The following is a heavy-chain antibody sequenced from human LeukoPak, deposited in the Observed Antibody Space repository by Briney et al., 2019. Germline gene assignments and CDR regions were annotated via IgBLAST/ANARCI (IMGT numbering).Heavy chain of an antibody. J-gene: IGHJ4*02. D-gene: IGHD6-13*01. CDR2: TYYRSKWYN. V-gene: IGHV6-1*01. CDR3: ARDRPNSSSWYSYFDY. CDR1: GDSVSSNSAA. Sequence: SQTLSLTCAISGDSVSSNSAAWNWIRQSPSRGLEWLGRTYYRSKWYNDYAVSVKSRITVNPVTSKNQFSLQLNSVTPEDTAVYYCARDRPNSSSWYSYFDYWGQGTLVTVSS.